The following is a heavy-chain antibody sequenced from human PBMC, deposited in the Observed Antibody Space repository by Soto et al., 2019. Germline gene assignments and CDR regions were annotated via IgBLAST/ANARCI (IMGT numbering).Heavy chain of an antibody. CDR1: GFTFYNYA. J-gene: IGHJ3*01. CDR3: AKKGLGSLATYCTTGDFHYAFDV. CDR2: ISGGGDGT. Sequence: EVQLLESGGGLVRPGGSLRLSCAASGFTFYNYAMNWVRQAPGKGLEWVSTISGGGDGTYYADSVKGRFTISRDNSRNTLYLQMHSLRAEDTAVYYCAKKGLGSLATYCTTGDFHYAFDVWGQGTLFTVSS. D-gene: IGHD2-8*01. V-gene: IGHV3-23*01.